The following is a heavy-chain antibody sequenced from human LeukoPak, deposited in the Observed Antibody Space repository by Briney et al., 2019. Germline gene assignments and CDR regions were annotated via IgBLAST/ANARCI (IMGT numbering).Heavy chain of an antibody. CDR3: AISWIAFDP. CDR2: INHSGST. J-gene: IGHJ5*02. V-gene: IGHV4-34*01. CDR1: GGFFSGYY. Sequence: SETLSLTCAVYGGFFSGYYWSWIRQPPGKGLEWIGEINHSGSTNYNPSLKSRVTISVDTSKNQFSLKLSSVTAADTAVYYCAISWIAFDPWGQGTLVTVSS. D-gene: IGHD2-2*03.